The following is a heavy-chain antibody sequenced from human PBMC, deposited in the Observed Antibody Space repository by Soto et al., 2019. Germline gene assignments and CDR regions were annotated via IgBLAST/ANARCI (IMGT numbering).Heavy chain of an antibody. J-gene: IGHJ5*02. Sequence: PGGSRRRSCAASGFSYDDYSMHWGRQASGQGLEWVSGISWNSGSIGYADSVKGRFTISRDNAKNSLYLQMNSLRAEGTALYYCAKRSEQLVRTAHFDPWGQGALVTVSS. V-gene: IGHV3-9*01. D-gene: IGHD6-6*01. CDR2: ISWNSGSI. CDR3: AKRSEQLVRTAHFDP. CDR1: GFSYDDYS.